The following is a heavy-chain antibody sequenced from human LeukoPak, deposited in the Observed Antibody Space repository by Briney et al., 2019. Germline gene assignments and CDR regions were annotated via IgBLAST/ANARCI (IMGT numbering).Heavy chain of an antibody. CDR3: ARAAYSGSYHSDY. D-gene: IGHD1-26*01. Sequence: SETLSLTCTVSGGSVNSGSYYWNWIRQPPGKGLEWIGYIYYSGSTNYNPSLKSRVTISVDTSKNQFSLKLSSVTAADTAVNYCARAAYSGSYHSDYWGQGTLVTVSS. V-gene: IGHV4-61*01. J-gene: IGHJ4*02. CDR2: IYYSGST. CDR1: GGSVNSGSYY.